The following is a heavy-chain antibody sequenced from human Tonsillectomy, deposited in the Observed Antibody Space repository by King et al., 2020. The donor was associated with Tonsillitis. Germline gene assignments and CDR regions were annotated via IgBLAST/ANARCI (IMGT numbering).Heavy chain of an antibody. CDR3: ATRFGYGSADNYYTMDV. J-gene: IGHJ6*03. D-gene: IGHD6-25*01. CDR1: GFSLSTSGVG. Sequence: TLKESGPTLVKPTQTLTLTCTFSGFSLSTSGVGVGWIRQPPGKALEWLALIYWDDDKRYSPSLKSRLTITKDTSKNQVVLTMTNMDPVDTATYYCATRFGYGSADNYYTMDVWGKGTTVPAPS. CDR2: IYWDDDK. V-gene: IGHV2-5*02.